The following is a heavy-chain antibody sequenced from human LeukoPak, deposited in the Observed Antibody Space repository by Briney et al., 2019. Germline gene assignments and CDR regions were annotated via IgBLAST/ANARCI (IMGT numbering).Heavy chain of an antibody. J-gene: IGHJ4*02. CDR1: GSTFSGSA. D-gene: IGHD6-19*01. Sequence: GGSLRLSCAASGSTFSGSAMHWVRQASGKGLEWVGRIRSKANSYATAYAASVKGRFTISRDDSKNTAYLQMNSLKTEDTAVYYCTGIAVAGTRVDYWGQGTLVTVSS. V-gene: IGHV3-73*01. CDR3: TGIAVAGTRVDY. CDR2: IRSKANSYAT.